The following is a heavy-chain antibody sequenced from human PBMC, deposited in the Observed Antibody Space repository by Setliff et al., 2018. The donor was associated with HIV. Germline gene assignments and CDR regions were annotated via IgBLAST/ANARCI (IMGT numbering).Heavy chain of an antibody. D-gene: IGHD3-16*01. CDR2: ISSSSSFI. Sequence: GESLKISCAASGFTFSTYTMNWVRQAPGKGLEWLSSISSSSSFIYYADPVKGRFTISREDAKNSLFLQMNSLRAEDTAVYYCAGQWGPYYMDVWGKGTTVTVSS. J-gene: IGHJ6*03. CDR1: GFTFSTYT. CDR3: AGQWGPYYMDV. V-gene: IGHV3-21*01.